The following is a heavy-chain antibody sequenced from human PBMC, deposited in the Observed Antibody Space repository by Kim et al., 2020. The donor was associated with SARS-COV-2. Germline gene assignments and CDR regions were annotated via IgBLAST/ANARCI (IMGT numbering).Heavy chain of an antibody. CDR2: IIPIFGTA. Sequence: SVKVSCKASGGTFSSYAISWVRQAPGQGLEWMGGIIPIFGTANYAQKFQGRVTITADESTSTAYMELSSLRSEDTAVYYCARGGGAMVVITGRTGWFDPWGQGTLVTVSS. CDR3: ARGGGAMVVITGRTGWFDP. D-gene: IGHD3-22*01. J-gene: IGHJ5*02. V-gene: IGHV1-69*13. CDR1: GGTFSSYA.